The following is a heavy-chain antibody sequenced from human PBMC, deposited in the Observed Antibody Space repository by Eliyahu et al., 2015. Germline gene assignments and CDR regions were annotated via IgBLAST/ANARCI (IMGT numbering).Heavy chain of an antibody. J-gene: IGHJ4*02. Sequence: QEHLQXWGAGLLQPSETLSLTCAXPRGSFRRSSXTXHRQPPGRGLGWIGEIEQSGXTTYNPSLNSRTTISVDTSKNQFSLRMTSVTAADTAVYYCVVFPLMESRDGSAYYIPAPFDYWGQGILVTVSS. CDR3: VVFPLMESRDGSAYYIPAPFDY. V-gene: IGHV4-34*01. CDR2: IEQSGXT. D-gene: IGHD3-22*01. CDR1: RGSFRRSS.